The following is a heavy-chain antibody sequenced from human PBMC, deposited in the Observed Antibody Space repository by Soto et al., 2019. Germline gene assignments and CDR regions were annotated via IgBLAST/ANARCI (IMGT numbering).Heavy chain of an antibody. Sequence: PSETLSLTCTVSGGSISTRSSYWGWIRQPPGKGLEWIGEINHSGSTNYNPSLKSRVTISVDTSKNQFSLKLSSVTAADTAVYYCAGTVTQNKRYYYYYYMDVWGKGTTVTVSS. CDR2: INHSGST. CDR1: GGSISTRSSY. CDR3: AGTVTQNKRYYYYYYMDV. J-gene: IGHJ6*03. D-gene: IGHD4-4*01. V-gene: IGHV4-39*07.